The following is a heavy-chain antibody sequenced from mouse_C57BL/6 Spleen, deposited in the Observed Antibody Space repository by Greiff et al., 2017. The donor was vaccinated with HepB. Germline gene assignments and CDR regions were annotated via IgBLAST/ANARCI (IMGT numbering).Heavy chain of an antibody. J-gene: IGHJ2*01. V-gene: IGHV5-9*01. CDR1: GFTFSSYT. Sequence: EVKVVESGGGLVKPGGSLKLSCAASGFTFSSYTMSWVRQTPEKRLEWVATISGGGGNTYYPDSVKGRFTISRDNAKNTLYLQLSRLRSEDTALYYCARRADYDDFDYWGQGTTLTVSS. CDR2: ISGGGGNT. CDR3: ARRADYDDFDY. D-gene: IGHD2-4*01.